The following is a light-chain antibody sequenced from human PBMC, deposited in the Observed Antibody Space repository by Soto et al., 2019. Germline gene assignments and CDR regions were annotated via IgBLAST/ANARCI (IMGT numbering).Light chain of an antibody. J-gene: IGLJ3*02. CDR2: GVS. V-gene: IGLV2-14*01. CDR1: SSDVGGYNY. CDR3: SSYAISSSLRV. Sequence: QSALTQPASVSGSPGQSITISCTGTSSDVGGYNYVSWYQQHPGKAPKLMIYGVSNRPSGVSNRFSGSKSGNTASLTISGIQAEDEADYYCSSYAISSSLRVFGGGTKVTVL.